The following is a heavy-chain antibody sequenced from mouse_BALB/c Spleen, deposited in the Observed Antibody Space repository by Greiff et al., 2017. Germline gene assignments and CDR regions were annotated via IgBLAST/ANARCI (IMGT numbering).Heavy chain of an antibody. CDR3: ASYYRYDGYAMDY. J-gene: IGHJ4*01. D-gene: IGHD2-14*01. Sequence: VQLQQSGAELVKPGASVKLSCTASGFNIKDPYMHWVKQRPEQGLEWIGRIDPANGNTKYDPKFQGKATITADTSSNTAYLQLSSLTSEDTAVYYCASYYRYDGYAMDYWGQGTSVTVAS. CDR2: IDPANGNT. V-gene: IGHV14-3*02. CDR1: GFNIKDPY.